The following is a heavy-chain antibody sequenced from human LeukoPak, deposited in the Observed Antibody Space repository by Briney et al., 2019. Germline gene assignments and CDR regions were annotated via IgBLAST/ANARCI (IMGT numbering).Heavy chain of an antibody. V-gene: IGHV1-46*01. Sequence: SVTVSRKASGYTFTNYYMQWVRQPPGQGLEWMGIINPSGESTSYAQKLQGRVTITRDTSTSTVYMELNSLRSEDTAVYYCATVEANSGYSGYLQHWGQGTLVTVSS. CDR2: INPSGEST. J-gene: IGHJ1*01. D-gene: IGHD3-22*01. CDR3: ATVEANSGYSGYLQH. CDR1: GYTFTNYY.